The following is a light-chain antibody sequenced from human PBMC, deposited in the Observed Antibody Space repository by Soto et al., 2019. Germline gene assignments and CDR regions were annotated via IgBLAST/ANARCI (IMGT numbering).Light chain of an antibody. CDR2: GAS. CDR1: QSVSSN. V-gene: IGKV3-15*01. J-gene: IGKJ2*01. CDR3: HQYNNWPRYT. Sequence: EIVMTQSPATLSVSPGERATLSCRASQSVSSNLAWYQLKPGQAPRLLIYGASTRATGIPARFSGSGSGTEFTLTISSLQSEDFAVYYCHQYNNWPRYTFGQGTKLEIK.